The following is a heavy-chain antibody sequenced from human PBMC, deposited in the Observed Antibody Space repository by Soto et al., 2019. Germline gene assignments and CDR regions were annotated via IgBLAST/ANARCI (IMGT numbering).Heavy chain of an antibody. CDR2: VYYSGST. D-gene: IGHD3-16*01. J-gene: IGHJ6*03. CDR1: GGSISSSSYY. CDR3: ARQPRLDLRPLGFYYYYYMDV. V-gene: IGHV4-39*01. Sequence: QLQLQESGPGLVKPSDTLSLTCTVSGGSISSSSYYWGLIRQPPGKGLEWIGGVYYSGSTYYNPSLQSQVTISVDTSKNQSSLQLRSVTAADTAVYYCARQPRLDLRPLGFYYYYYMDVWGKGTTVTVSS.